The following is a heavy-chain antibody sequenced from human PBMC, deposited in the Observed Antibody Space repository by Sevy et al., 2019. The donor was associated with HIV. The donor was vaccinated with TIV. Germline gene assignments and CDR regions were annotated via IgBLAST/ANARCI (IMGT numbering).Heavy chain of an antibody. CDR2: VSYDGSNQ. D-gene: IGHD5-18*01. J-gene: IGHJ6*02. CDR3: AKDGDSYGSNYYYGMDV. Sequence: GGSLRLSCAASGFTFSTYGMHWVRQAPGKGLEWVVVVSYDGSNQYYADSVKGRFTISRDNSKNTLYLQMNSQRAEDTAVYYCAKDGDSYGSNYYYGMDVWGQGTTVTVSS. V-gene: IGHV3-30*18. CDR1: GFTFSTYG.